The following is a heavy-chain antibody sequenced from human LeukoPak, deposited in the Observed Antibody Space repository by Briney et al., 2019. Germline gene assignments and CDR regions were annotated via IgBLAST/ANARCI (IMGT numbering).Heavy chain of an antibody. CDR1: GFTFSSYA. D-gene: IGHD2-8*02. Sequence: GGSLRLSCAASGFTFSSYAMSWVRQAPGKGLEWVSAISGSGGSTYYADSVKGRFTISRDNSKNTLYLQMNSLRVEDTAVYFCARDSTGWQADSFDIWGQGTMVTVSS. V-gene: IGHV3-23*01. CDR3: ARDSTGWQADSFDI. J-gene: IGHJ3*02. CDR2: ISGSGGST.